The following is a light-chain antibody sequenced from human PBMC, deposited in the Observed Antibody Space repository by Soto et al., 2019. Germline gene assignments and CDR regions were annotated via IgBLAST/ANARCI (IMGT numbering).Light chain of an antibody. J-gene: IGLJ3*02. V-gene: IGLV2-8*01. Sequence: SALTQPPSASGSPGQSVTISCTGTSSDVGGYNYVSWYQQYPGKAPKLMIFEVSQRPSGVPDRFSGSKSGNTASLTVSGLQGEDEADYYCSSYAGSNNLVFGGGTKLTVL. CDR3: SSYAGSNNLV. CDR1: SSDVGGYNY. CDR2: EVS.